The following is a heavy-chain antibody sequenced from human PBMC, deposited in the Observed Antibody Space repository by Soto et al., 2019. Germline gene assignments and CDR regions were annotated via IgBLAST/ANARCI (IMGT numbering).Heavy chain of an antibody. CDR2: FDPEDGET. J-gene: IGHJ6*02. CDR3: ATGVAPVVGATWHYYYYGMDV. CDR1: GYTLTELS. D-gene: IGHD1-26*01. Sequence: APVKVSCKVSGYTLTELSMHWVRQAPGKGLEWMGGFDPEDGETIYAQKFQGRVTMTEDTSTDTAYMELSSLRSEDTAVYYCATGVAPVVGATWHYYYYGMDVWGQGTTVTVS. V-gene: IGHV1-24*01.